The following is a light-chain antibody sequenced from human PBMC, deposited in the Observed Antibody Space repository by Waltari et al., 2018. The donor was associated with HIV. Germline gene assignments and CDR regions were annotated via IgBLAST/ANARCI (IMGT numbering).Light chain of an antibody. CDR1: SSDVGGYNS. Sequence: QSALTQPASVSGSPGQSITISCTGTSSDVGGYNSVSWYQQHPGKAPKLMIYEVSNRPSGVSNRFYGSKSGNTAALTISGLQAEDEADYYCSSYTSSSTYVFGTGTKVTVL. V-gene: IGLV2-14*01. CDR2: EVS. CDR3: SSYTSSSTYV. J-gene: IGLJ1*01.